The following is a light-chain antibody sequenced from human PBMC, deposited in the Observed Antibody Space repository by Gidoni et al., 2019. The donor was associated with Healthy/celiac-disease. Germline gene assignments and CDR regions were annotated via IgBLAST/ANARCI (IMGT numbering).Light chain of an antibody. CDR2: RNN. CDR1: SSNIGSNY. Sequence: QSVLTQPPSASGTPVQRVTISCSGSSSNIGSNYVYWYQQLPGTAPKLLTDRNNQRPSGVPDRFSGSKSGTSASLAISGLRSEDEADYYCAAWDDSLSGRDWVFGGGTKLTVL. V-gene: IGLV1-47*01. CDR3: AAWDDSLSGRDWV. J-gene: IGLJ3*02.